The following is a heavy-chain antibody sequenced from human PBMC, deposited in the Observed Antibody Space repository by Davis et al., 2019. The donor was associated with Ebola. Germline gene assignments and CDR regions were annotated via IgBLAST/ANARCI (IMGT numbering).Heavy chain of an antibody. Sequence: GGSLRLSCIVSGFTFSTYSMSWVRQAPGKGLEWVSSISSDSDYIYYADSAKGRFTISRDNAKNSLYLQMNSLRAEDTAVYYCARDRPLDFFFGDYYGMDVWGQGTTVTVSS. J-gene: IGHJ6*02. D-gene: IGHD3-16*01. CDR3: ARDRPLDFFFGDYYGMDV. CDR2: ISSDSDYI. V-gene: IGHV3-21*01. CDR1: GFTFSTYS.